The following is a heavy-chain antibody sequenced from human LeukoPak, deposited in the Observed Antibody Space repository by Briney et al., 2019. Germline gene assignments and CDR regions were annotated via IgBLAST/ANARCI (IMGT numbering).Heavy chain of an antibody. J-gene: IGHJ6*03. D-gene: IGHD3-10*01. Sequence: GGSLRLSCVGSGFTFSSYGIHWVRQLPGKGPEWVAIISYDGSSEFYADSVKGRFKISRDNSKNTVNLQMNSLGVEDTAVYYCAKGLGPLIRGVVPRTYYMDVWGRGTTVTVSS. CDR2: ISYDGSSE. CDR3: AKGLGPLIRGVVPRTYYMDV. V-gene: IGHV3-30*18. CDR1: GFTFSSYG.